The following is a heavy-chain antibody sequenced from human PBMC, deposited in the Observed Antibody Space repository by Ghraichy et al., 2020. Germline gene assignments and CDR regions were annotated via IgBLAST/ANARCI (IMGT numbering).Heavy chain of an antibody. D-gene: IGHD4-23*01. CDR2: IIPILGIA. Sequence: SVKVSCKASGGTFSSYAISWVRQAPGQGLEWMGRIIPILGIANYAQKFQGRVTITADKSTSTAYMELSSLRSEDTAVYYCAREKTQTVHYGGNSDWGQGTLVTVSS. CDR1: GGTFSSYA. V-gene: IGHV1-69*04. CDR3: AREKTQTVHYGGNSD. J-gene: IGHJ4*02.